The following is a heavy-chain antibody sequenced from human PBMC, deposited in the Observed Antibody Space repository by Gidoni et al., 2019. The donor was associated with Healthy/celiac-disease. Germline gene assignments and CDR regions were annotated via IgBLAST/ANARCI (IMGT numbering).Heavy chain of an antibody. CDR3: ARVPGEVPQDYGDYVGYYYGMDV. CDR2: IYYSGST. D-gene: IGHD4-17*01. V-gene: IGHV4-59*01. Sequence: QVQLQESGPGLVKPSETLSLTCTVSGGSISSYYWSWIRQPPGKGLEWIGYIYYSGSTNYNPSLKSRVTISVDTSKNQFSLKLSSVTAADTAVYYCARVPGEVPQDYGDYVGYYYGMDVWGQGTTVTVSS. J-gene: IGHJ6*02. CDR1: GGSISSYY.